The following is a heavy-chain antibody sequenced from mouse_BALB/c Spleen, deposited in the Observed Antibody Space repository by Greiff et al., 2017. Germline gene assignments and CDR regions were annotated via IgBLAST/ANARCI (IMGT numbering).Heavy chain of an antibody. CDR1: GFTFSDYY. D-gene: IGHD6-5*01. J-gene: IGHJ4*01. CDR2: ISDGGSYT. CDR3: ARAAATLYYYAMDY. V-gene: IGHV5-4*02. Sequence: DVMLVESGGGLVKPGGSLKLSCAASGFTFSDYYMYWVRQTPEKRLEWVATISDGGSYTYYPDSVKGRFTISRDNAKNNLYLQMSSLKSEDTAMYYCARAAATLYYYAMDYWGQGTSVTVSS.